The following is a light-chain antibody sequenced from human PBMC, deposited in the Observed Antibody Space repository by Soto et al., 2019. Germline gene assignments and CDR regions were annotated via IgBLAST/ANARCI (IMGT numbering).Light chain of an antibody. CDR1: QSVGSNY. CDR2: AAS. Sequence: EFVLTQSPGTLSSSIGERATXSCRASQSVGSNYLAWYQQKPSHPPSLLFYAASTKATGIEDRFGRGGSGTDFTLTISRLQTEVCAVYHCQQYSTSWTFGQGTKVDIK. V-gene: IGKV3-20*01. CDR3: QQYSTSWT. J-gene: IGKJ1*01.